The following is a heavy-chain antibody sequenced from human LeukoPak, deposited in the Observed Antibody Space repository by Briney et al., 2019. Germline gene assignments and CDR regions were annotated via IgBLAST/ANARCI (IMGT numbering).Heavy chain of an antibody. CDR3: AKPLTRPNQDIVVVPAAFDY. Sequence: LSGGSLRLSCEASGFTFNSYAMSWVRQAPGKGLDWVSAISGIDGGTYYTDSVKGRFSISRDNSKNTVYLQMNSLRAEDTAVYYCAKPLTRPNQDIVVVPAAFDYWGQGTLVTVSS. D-gene: IGHD2-2*01. CDR2: ISGIDGGT. CDR1: GFTFNSYA. V-gene: IGHV3-23*01. J-gene: IGHJ4*02.